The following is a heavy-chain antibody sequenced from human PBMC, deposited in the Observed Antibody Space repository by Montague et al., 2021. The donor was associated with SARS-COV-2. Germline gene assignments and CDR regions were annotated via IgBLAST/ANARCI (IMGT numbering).Heavy chain of an antibody. D-gene: IGHD1-1*01. CDR1: GDSMTSGSYF. CDR3: ARDHPASWRVSPGLAGLFATVGRSATGMAV. CDR2: IQTSGTS. J-gene: IGHJ6*02. Sequence: TLSLTCSVSGDSMTSGSYFWTWIRQPAGKGLEWIGHIQTSGTSNYNPPLRSRITMAIDSSRNLFSLEVRSVAAAVTAIYFCARDHPASWRVSPGLAGLFATVGRSATGMAVWGQGTTVTVSS. V-gene: IGHV4-61*09.